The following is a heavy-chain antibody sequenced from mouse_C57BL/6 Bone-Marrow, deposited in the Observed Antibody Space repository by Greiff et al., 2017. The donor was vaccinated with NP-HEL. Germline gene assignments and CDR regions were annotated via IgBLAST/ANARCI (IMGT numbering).Heavy chain of an antibody. V-gene: IGHV1-53*01. CDR3: ARERWPDWYFDV. CDR2: INPSNGGT. Sequence: VQLQQSGTELVKPGASVKLSCKASGYTFTSYWMHWVKQRPGQGLEWIGNINPSNGGTNYNEKFKSKATLTVDKSSSTAYMQLSSLTSEDSAVYYCARERWPDWYFDVWGTGTTVTVSS. CDR1: GYTFTSYW. J-gene: IGHJ1*03. D-gene: IGHD2-3*01.